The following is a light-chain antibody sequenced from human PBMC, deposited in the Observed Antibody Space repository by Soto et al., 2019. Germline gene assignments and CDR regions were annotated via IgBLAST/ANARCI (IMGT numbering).Light chain of an antibody. V-gene: IGLV2-8*01. CDR2: EVS. CDR1: SSDVGGYNY. CDR3: SSYARSNNPYV. J-gene: IGLJ1*01. Sequence: QSVLTQPPSASGSPGQSVTISCAGTSSDVGGYNYVSWYQQHPGKAPKLMIYEVSKRPSGVPDRFSGSKSGNTASLTVSGLQAEDEADYYCSSYARSNNPYVFGTGTKVTGL.